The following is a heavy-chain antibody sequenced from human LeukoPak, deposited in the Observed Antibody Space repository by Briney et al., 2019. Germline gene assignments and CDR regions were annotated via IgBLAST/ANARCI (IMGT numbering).Heavy chain of an antibody. J-gene: IGHJ3*02. CDR3: ARVRGYCSSTSCVGGRGAFDI. CDR1: GYTFTGYY. V-gene: IGHV1-2*02. CDR2: INPNSGGT. D-gene: IGHD2-2*01. Sequence: ASVKVSCKASGYTFTGYYMHWVRQAPGQGLEWMGWINPNSGGTNYAQKFQGRVTMTRDTSISTAYMELSRLRSDDTAVYYCARVRGYCSSTSCVGGRGAFDIWGQGTMVTVSS.